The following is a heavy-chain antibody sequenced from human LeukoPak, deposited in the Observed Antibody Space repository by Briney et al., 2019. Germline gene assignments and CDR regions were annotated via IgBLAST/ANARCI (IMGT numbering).Heavy chain of an antibody. V-gene: IGHV3-23*01. CDR2: ITGSAGST. Sequence: GGSLRLSCAASGFTFSSYAMSWVRQVPGKGLEWVSGITGSAGSTHYADSVKGRFTISRDNTKNTLYLQMNSLRAEDTAIYYCAKSSYYDSSGYYREYYFDYWGQGTLVTVSS. J-gene: IGHJ4*02. D-gene: IGHD3-22*01. CDR1: GFTFSSYA. CDR3: AKSSYYDSSGYYREYYFDY.